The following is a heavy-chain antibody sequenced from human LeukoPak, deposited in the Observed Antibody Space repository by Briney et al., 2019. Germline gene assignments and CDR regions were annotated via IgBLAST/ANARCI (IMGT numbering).Heavy chain of an antibody. J-gene: IGHJ4*02. CDR1: GFTFSSYA. V-gene: IGHV3-23*01. CDR3: AKGGPFGALTPYYFDY. CDR2: ISGSGGST. Sequence: GSLRLSCAASGFTFSSYAMSWVRQAPGKGLEWVSTISGSGGSTYYADSVKGRFTISRDNSKNTLYLQMNSLRAEDTAVYYCAKGGPFGALTPYYFDYWGQGTLVTVSS. D-gene: IGHD3-3*01.